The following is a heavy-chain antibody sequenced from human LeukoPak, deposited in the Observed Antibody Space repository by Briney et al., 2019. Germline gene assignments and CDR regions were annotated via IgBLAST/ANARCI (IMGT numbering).Heavy chain of an antibody. CDR1: GFTFSSYW. CDR2: IKQDGGEK. CDR3: ARLRPRPTIFGVVQGYYFDY. D-gene: IGHD3-3*01. Sequence: GGALRLSCAASGFTFSSYWMSWVRQAPGKGLEWGANIKQDGGEKYSVDSVKGRFTISRNNAQHSLYLQMSRLRAEDTAVYYCARLRPRPTIFGVVQGYYFDYWGQGTLVTVSS. J-gene: IGHJ4*02. V-gene: IGHV3-7*01.